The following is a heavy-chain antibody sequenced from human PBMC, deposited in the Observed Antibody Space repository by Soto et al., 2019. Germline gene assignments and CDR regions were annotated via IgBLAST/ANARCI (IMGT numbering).Heavy chain of an antibody. Sequence: QVQLVESGGGVVQPGRSLRLSCAASGFTFSSYAMHWVRQAPGKGLEWVAVISYDGSNKYYSDSVKGRFTISRDNSHNTLYLQMNTLRAEDSAVSYGGNEADYDFWIGHYYHIDVGGQCSTVPASS. CDR2: ISYDGSNK. CDR3: GNEADYDFWIGHYYHIDV. CDR1: GFTFSSYA. J-gene: IGHJ6*02. V-gene: IGHV3-30-3*02. D-gene: IGHD3-3*01.